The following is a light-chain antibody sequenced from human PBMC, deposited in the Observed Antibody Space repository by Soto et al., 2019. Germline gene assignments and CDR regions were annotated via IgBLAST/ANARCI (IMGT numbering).Light chain of an antibody. CDR2: DAS. CDR1: QSISSR. CDR3: QQYNSYLT. Sequence: DIQMTQSPSTLFASVGDRVSITCRASQSISSRLAWYQQKPGKAPKLLIYDASVLQSGVPLRFSGSGSGTEFTLTIRGLQPDEFANYYCQQYNSYLTFGHGTKLEIK. V-gene: IGKV1-5*01. J-gene: IGKJ2*01.